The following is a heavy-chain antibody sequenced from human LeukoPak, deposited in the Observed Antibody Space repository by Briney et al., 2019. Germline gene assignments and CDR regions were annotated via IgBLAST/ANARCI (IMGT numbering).Heavy chain of an antibody. CDR3: ARGYVLGAAFKYYFDY. Sequence: GGSLRLSCAASGFTFTDHYMSWFRQAPGKGREWISYISTIGSTKYYADSVKGRFTISRDNAKNSLYLQMNSLRAEDTAVYYCARGYVLGAAFKYYFDYWGQGTLATVSS. V-gene: IGHV3-11*01. CDR2: ISTIGSTK. J-gene: IGHJ4*02. D-gene: IGHD2-15*01. CDR1: GFTFTDHY.